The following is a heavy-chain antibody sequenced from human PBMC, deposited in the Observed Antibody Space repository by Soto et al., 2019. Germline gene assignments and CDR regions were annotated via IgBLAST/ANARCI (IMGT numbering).Heavy chain of an antibody. Sequence: AQLVESGGGVVQPGRSLRLSCAASGFTFSSYGMHWVRQAPGKGLEWVAVISYDGSNKYYADSVKGRFTISRDNSKNTLYLQMNSLRAEDTAVYYCAKDLDGYSYYYYYGMDVWGQGTTVTVSS. D-gene: IGHD5-18*01. CDR1: GFTFSSYG. CDR2: ISYDGSNK. V-gene: IGHV3-30*18. J-gene: IGHJ6*02. CDR3: AKDLDGYSYYYYYGMDV.